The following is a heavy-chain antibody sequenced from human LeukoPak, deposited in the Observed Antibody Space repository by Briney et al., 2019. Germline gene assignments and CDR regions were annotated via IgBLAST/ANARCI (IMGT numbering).Heavy chain of an antibody. Sequence: GASVKVSCKASGYTFTSYYMHWGRQAPGQGLEWRGIINPSGGSTTYAQKFQGRVTMTRDTSTSTVYMELSSLRSEDTAVYYCARSYYDSSGYSQFDYWGQGTLVTVSS. J-gene: IGHJ4*02. V-gene: IGHV1-46*01. CDR2: INPSGGST. D-gene: IGHD3-22*01. CDR3: ARSYYDSSGYSQFDY. CDR1: GYTFTSYY.